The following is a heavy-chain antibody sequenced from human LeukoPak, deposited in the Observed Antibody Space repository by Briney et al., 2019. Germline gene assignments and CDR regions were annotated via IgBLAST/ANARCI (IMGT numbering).Heavy chain of an antibody. CDR2: ISSSGSTI. Sequence: GGSLRLSCAASGFTFSSYEMSWVRQAPGKGLEWVSYISSSGSTIYYADSVKGRFTISRDNAKNSLYLQMNSLRAEDTAVYYCARTASGGTTPLRWNWFDPWGQGTLVTVSS. CDR1: GFTFSSYE. D-gene: IGHD1-1*01. V-gene: IGHV3-48*03. CDR3: ARTASGGTTPLRWNWFDP. J-gene: IGHJ5*02.